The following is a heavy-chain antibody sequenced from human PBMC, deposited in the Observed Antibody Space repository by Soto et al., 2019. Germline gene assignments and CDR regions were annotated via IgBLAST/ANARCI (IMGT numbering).Heavy chain of an antibody. CDR2: INHSGST. D-gene: IGHD4-17*01. CDR3: ASAHYGDYSNWFDP. V-gene: IGHV4-34*01. Sequence: PSETLSLTCAVYGGSFSGYYWSWIRQPPGKGLEWIGEINHSGSTNYNPSLKSRVTISVDTSKNQFSLKLSSVTAADTAVYYCASAHYGDYSNWFDPWGQGTLVTVSS. CDR1: GGSFSGYY. J-gene: IGHJ5*02.